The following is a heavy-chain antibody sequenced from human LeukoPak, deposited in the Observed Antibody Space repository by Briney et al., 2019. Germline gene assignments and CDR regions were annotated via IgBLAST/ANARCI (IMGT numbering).Heavy chain of an antibody. CDR2: INHSGST. D-gene: IGHD3-22*01. V-gene: IGHV4-34*01. CDR3: ARARHYDSSGYYLSYYYYYMDV. CDR1: GGSFSGYY. J-gene: IGHJ6*03. Sequence: SETLSLTCAVYGGSFSGYYWSWIRQPPGKGLEWIGEINHSGSTNYNPSLESRVTISVDTSKNQFSLKLSSVTAADTAVYYCARARHYDSSGYYLSYYYYYMDVWGKGTTVTVSS.